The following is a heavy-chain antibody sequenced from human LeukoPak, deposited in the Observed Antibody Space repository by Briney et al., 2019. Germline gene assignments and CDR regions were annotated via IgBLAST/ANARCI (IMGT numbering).Heavy chain of an antibody. CDR2: INWNGDST. D-gene: IGHD3-3*01. CDR1: GFTFSSYS. J-gene: IGHJ4*02. Sequence: GGSLRLSCAASGFTFSSYSMNWVRQAPGKGLEWVSGINWNGDSTGYADSVKGRFTISRDNAKNFLYLQMNSLRGEDTAIYYCARVAESTIFGLFDYWGQGTLVTVSS. CDR3: ARVAESTIFGLFDY. V-gene: IGHV3-20*04.